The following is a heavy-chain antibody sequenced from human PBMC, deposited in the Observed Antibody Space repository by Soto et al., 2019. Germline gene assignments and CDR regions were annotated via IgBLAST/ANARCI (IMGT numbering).Heavy chain of an antibody. CDR2: IRQDGSEK. Sequence: TGGSLRLSCVGSGFTFSSNWMTWVRQAPGKGLEWVGNIRQDGSEKNYVDSVKGRFTISRDNTKNSLYLQMNSLRAEDTAVYYCAREIVVARGASYFDYWGPGTLVTVS. J-gene: IGHJ4*02. CDR1: GFTFSSNW. V-gene: IGHV3-7*04. D-gene: IGHD2-2*01. CDR3: AREIVVARGASYFDY.